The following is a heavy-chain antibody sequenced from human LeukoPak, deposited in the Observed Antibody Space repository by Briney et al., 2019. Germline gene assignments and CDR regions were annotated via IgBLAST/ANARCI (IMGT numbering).Heavy chain of an antibody. CDR3: ARIFGS. V-gene: IGHV4-61*08. Sequence: SETLSLTCTLSGDHFRSGGLYWGWLRQPPGKRPEWIEYIFYTGKTNYNPSLKSLVNISLHTSNIQLSLKLTSMTAADRAVFHCARIFGSWGQGILVTVSS. CDR2: IFYTGKT. CDR1: GDHFRSGGLY. J-gene: IGHJ4*02.